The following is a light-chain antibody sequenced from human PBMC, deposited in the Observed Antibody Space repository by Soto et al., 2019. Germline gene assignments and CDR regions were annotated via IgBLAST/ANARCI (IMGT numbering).Light chain of an antibody. CDR1: SSNIGAGYD. Sequence: QSVLTQPPSVSGAPGQRVTISCTGSSSNIGAGYDVHWYQQLPGTAPKLLIYGNSNRPSGVPDRFSGSKSRTSASLAITGLQAEDEADYYCQSYDSSLSGYVFGGGTQLTVL. CDR2: GNS. CDR3: QSYDSSLSGYV. V-gene: IGLV1-40*01. J-gene: IGLJ7*01.